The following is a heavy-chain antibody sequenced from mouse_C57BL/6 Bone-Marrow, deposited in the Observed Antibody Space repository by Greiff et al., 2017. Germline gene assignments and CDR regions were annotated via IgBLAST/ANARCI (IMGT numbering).Heavy chain of an antibody. J-gene: IGHJ4*01. V-gene: IGHV1-81*01. D-gene: IGHD4-1*01. CDR3: ARWGWDFMDY. CDR1: GYTFTSYG. Sequence: VQLQQSGAELARPGASVKLSCTASGYTFTSYGISWVKQRTGQGLEWIGEIYPRSGNTYYNEKFKGKATLTADKSSSTAYMELRSLTAEDSAVYFCARWGWDFMDYWGQGTTVTVSS. CDR2: IYPRSGNT.